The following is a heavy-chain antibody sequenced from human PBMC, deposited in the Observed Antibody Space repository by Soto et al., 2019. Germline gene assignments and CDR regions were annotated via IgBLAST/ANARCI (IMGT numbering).Heavy chain of an antibody. D-gene: IGHD3-3*01. V-gene: IGHV3-30*18. CDR1: GYTFSSYG. J-gene: IGHJ6*03. Sequence: GSLRLSCAASGYTFSSYGMHWVRQAPGKGLEWVAVISYDGSNKYYADSVKGRFTISRDNSKNTLYLQMNSLRAEDTAVYYCAKDSAEDFWSGHYYYYMDVWGKGTTVTVSS. CDR3: AKDSAEDFWSGHYYYYMDV. CDR2: ISYDGSNK.